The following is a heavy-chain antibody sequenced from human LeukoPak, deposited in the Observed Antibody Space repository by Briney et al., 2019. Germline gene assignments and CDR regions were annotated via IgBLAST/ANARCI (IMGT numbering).Heavy chain of an antibody. CDR2: IYSSGST. Sequence: SETLSLTCTVSGDSISSGRYYWSWIRQPAGKGLEWIGRIYSSGSTNYNPSLKSRVTISVDTSKNQFSLTLSSVTAADTAVYYCARDGAYCSSTSCYNWFDPWGQGTLVTVSS. V-gene: IGHV4-61*02. J-gene: IGHJ5*02. D-gene: IGHD2-2*01. CDR3: ARDGAYCSSTSCYNWFDP. CDR1: GDSISSGRYY.